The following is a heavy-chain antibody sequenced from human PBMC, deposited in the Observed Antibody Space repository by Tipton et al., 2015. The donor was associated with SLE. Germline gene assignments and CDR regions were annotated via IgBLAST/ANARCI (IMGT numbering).Heavy chain of an antibody. CDR3: AATLDVLDI. CDR1: GGSFSGYY. V-gene: IGHV4-59*01. J-gene: IGHJ3*02. CDR2: IHYSGRT. Sequence: TLSLTCAVYGGSFSGYYWTWIRQPPGKGLEWIGYIHYSGRTSYNPSLRSRVTLSEDPSKNQISLKLRSVTTADTAVYYCAATLDVLDIWGQGTTVTVSS.